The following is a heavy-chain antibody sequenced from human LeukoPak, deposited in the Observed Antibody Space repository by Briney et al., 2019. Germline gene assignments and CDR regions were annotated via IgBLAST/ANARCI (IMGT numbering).Heavy chain of an antibody. D-gene: IGHD3-10*01. V-gene: IGHV3-30*02. J-gene: IGHJ4*02. CDR2: IRYDGSNK. CDR3: ARAQTRVWFGELFCDY. Sequence: PGGSLRLSCAASGFTFSSYGMHWVRPAPGKGLEWVAFIRYDGSNKYYADSVKGRFTISRDNAKNSLYLQMNSLGAEDTAVYYCARAQTRVWFGELFCDYWGQGTLVTVSA. CDR1: GFTFSSYG.